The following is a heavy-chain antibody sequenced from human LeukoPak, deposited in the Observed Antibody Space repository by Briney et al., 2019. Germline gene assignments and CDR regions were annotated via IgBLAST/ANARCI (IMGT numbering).Heavy chain of an antibody. CDR1: GFTFNSYS. Sequence: GGSLRLSCAASGFTFNSYSMNWVRQAPGKGLEWVSGISWNSGSIGYADSVKGRFTISRDNAKNSLYLQMNSLRAEDTALYYCAIPDLTMTGWGQGTLVTVSS. J-gene: IGHJ4*02. CDR2: ISWNSGSI. D-gene: IGHD2-2*01. CDR3: AIPDLTMTG. V-gene: IGHV3-9*01.